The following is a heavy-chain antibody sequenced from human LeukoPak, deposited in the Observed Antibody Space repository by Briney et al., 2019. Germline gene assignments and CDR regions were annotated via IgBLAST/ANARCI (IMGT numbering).Heavy chain of an antibody. CDR1: GFTSSNYA. D-gene: IGHD4-17*01. J-gene: IGHJ4*02. CDR2: ISGSGAST. CDR3: AKDLHDYGPY. Sequence: GGSLRLSCAASGFTSSNYAMSWVRQAPAQGLEWVSAISGSGASTYYADSMKGRFTISRDNSKNTLYLQMNSLRAGDMAVYYCAKDLHDYGPYWGQGTLVTVSS. V-gene: IGHV3-23*01.